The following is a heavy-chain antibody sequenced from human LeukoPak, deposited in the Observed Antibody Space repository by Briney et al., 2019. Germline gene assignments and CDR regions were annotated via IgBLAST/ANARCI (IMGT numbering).Heavy chain of an antibody. CDR2: INHSGST. V-gene: IGHV4-34*01. D-gene: IGHD2-8*01. J-gene: IGHJ4*02. CDR1: GGSFSGYY. Sequence: SETLSLTCAVYGGSFSGYYWSWIRQPPGKGLEWIGEINHSGSTNYNPSLKSRVTISVDTSKNQFSLKLSSVTAADTAVYYCARGSMGVFSYWGQGTLVTVFS. CDR3: ARGSMGVFSY.